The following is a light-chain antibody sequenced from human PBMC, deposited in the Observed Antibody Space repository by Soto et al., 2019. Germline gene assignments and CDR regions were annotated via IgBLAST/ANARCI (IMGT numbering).Light chain of an antibody. J-gene: IGKJ1*01. CDR3: QQYGSSPQT. Sequence: EIVLTQSPGTLSLSPGERATLSCTASQSLSSSYLAWYQQKPGQAPRLLIYGASGRATGIPDRFSGGGSGADFALTISRLEPGDSAIYYCQQYGSSPQTFGQGTKVEIK. V-gene: IGKV3-20*01. CDR1: QSLSSSY. CDR2: GAS.